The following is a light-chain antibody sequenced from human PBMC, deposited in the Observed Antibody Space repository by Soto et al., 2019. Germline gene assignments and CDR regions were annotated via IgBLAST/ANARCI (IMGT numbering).Light chain of an antibody. CDR1: TSNSGSNI. Sequence: QSVLTQPPSASGTPGQRVTISCSGSTSNSGSNIVNWYQQLPGTAPKLLIYSNNQRPSGVPDRFSGSKSGTSASLAISGLQSEDAADYYCAAWDDSRDGVVFGGGTKLTVL. J-gene: IGLJ2*01. V-gene: IGLV1-44*01. CDR3: AAWDDSRDGVV. CDR2: SNN.